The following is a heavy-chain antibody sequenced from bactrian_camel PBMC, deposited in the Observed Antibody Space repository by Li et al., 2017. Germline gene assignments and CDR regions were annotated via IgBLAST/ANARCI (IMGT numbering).Heavy chain of an antibody. D-gene: IGHD2*01. V-gene: IGHV3S31*01. CDR1: GFAFSSSA. J-gene: IGHJ6*01. CDR3: AGYYGFGV. CDR2: IYTGDGTT. Sequence: VQLVESGGGQVEAGGSLRLSCAASGFAFSSSAMSWVRQAPGKGLELVAAIYTGDGTTYYLDSVKGRFTISSDNAKTTLYLQMNSLKFEDTAVYYCAGYYGFGVWGQGTQVTVS.